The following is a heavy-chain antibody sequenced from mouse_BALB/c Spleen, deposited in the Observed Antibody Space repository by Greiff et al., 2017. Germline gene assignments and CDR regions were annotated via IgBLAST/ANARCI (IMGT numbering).Heavy chain of an antibody. J-gene: IGHJ2*01. D-gene: IGHD1-1*01. Sequence: EVQLQQSGAELVKPWASLSISCKASGYSFTDYNMDWVNQNHGKSLEWIGDINPNYDSTSYNQKFKGKTTLAVDKSSSTAYMELRSLTSEDTAVYYCARGSSYGSSGWFDYWGQGTTLTVSS. V-gene: IGHV1-18*01. CDR2: INPNYDST. CDR1: GYSFTDYN. CDR3: ARGSSYGSSGWFDY.